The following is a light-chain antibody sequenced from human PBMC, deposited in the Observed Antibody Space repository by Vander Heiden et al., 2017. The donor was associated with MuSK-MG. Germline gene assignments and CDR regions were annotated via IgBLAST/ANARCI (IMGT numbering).Light chain of an antibody. CDR2: DAS. CDR1: QDISNY. Sequence: DIQMTQSPSSLSASVGDRVTITCQASQDISNYLNWYQQKPGKAPKLLIYDASNLETGVPSRFSGSGYGTDFTFTISSRQPEDIASYYCQQDDNLPLLTFGGGTKLEIK. V-gene: IGKV1-33*01. J-gene: IGKJ4*01. CDR3: QQDDNLPLLT.